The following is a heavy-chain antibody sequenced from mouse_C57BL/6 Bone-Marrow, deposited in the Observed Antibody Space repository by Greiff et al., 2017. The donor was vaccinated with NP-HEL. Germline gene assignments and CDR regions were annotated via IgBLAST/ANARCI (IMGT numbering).Heavy chain of an antibody. CDR1: GYSITSGYY. CDR2: ISYDGSN. CDR3: ARKGLHLAY. D-gene: IGHD2-4*01. Sequence: VQLKESGPGLVKPSQSLSLTCSVTGYSITSGYYWNWIRQFPGNKLEWMGYISYDGSNNYNPSLKNRISITRDTSKNQFFLKLNSVTTEDTATYYCARKGLHLAYWGQGTLVTVSA. J-gene: IGHJ3*01. V-gene: IGHV3-6*01.